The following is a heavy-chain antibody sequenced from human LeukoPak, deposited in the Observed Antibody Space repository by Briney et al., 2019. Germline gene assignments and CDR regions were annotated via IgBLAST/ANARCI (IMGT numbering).Heavy chain of an antibody. CDR1: GGSISSSSYY. CDR3: ARGTTVVAATPVGYFDY. Sequence: PSETLSLTCTVSGGSISSSSYYWGWIRQPPGKGLEWIGSIYYSGSTYYNPSLKSRVTISVDTSKNQFSLKLGSVTAADTAVYYCARGTTVVAATPVGYFDYWGQGTLVTVSS. D-gene: IGHD2-15*01. CDR2: IYYSGST. V-gene: IGHV4-39*07. J-gene: IGHJ4*02.